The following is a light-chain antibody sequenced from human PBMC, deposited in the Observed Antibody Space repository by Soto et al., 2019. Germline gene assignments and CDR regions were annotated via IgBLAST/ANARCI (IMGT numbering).Light chain of an antibody. CDR3: CSYAGTSTYV. CDR1: SSDVGSYKF. V-gene: IGLV2-23*01. J-gene: IGLJ1*01. Sequence: QSVLTQPASVSGSPGLSITISCTGTSSDVGSYKFVSWYQHHPGKAPKLMVYEGNKRPSGVSNRFSGSKSGNTASLTISGLQAEDEADYYCCSYAGTSTYVFGTGTKLTVL. CDR2: EGN.